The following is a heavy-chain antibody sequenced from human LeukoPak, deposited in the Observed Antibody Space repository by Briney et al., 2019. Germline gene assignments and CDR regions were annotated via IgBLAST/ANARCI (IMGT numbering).Heavy chain of an antibody. CDR1: GGSISSYY. CDR2: IYYSGST. CDR3: ARDVRHYYYMDV. V-gene: IGHV4-59*01. Sequence: PSETLSLTCTVSGGSISSYYWSWIRQPPGKGLEWIGYIYYSGSTNYNPSLKSRVTISVDTSKNQFSLKLSSVTAADTAVYYCARDVRHYYYMDVWGKGTTVTVSS. J-gene: IGHJ6*03.